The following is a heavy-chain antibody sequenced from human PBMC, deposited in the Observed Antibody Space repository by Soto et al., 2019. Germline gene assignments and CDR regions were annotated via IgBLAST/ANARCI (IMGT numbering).Heavy chain of an antibody. CDR1: WDSVSSKSAA. Sequence: PSQTLSLTCAISWDSVSSKSAAWNWIRQSPSRGLEWLGRTYYRSKWYNEFAVSVKSRITVNPDTSKNQFSLQLSSVTPEDTAVYYCARTASVFDYWGQGTQVTVSS. V-gene: IGHV6-1*01. CDR3: ARTASVFDY. J-gene: IGHJ4*02. CDR2: TYYRSKWYN.